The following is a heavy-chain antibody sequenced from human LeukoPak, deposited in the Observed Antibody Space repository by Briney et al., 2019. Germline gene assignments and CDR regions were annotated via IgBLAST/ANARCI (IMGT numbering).Heavy chain of an antibody. V-gene: IGHV1-58*02. Sequence: ASVKVSCKASRFTFRSTAMQWVRQARGQPLEWIGWIVVGSGNTNYAQNFQERVTITRDMSTSTAYMELSSLRSEDTAVYYCAADPGMLTSYFEYWGQGTLVTVSS. CDR3: AADPGMLTSYFEY. CDR1: RFTFRSTA. CDR2: IVVGSGNT. J-gene: IGHJ4*02. D-gene: IGHD3-16*01.